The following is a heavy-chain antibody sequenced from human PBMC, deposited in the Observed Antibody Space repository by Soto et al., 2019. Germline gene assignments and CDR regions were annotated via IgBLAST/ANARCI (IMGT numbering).Heavy chain of an antibody. CDR2: IYQNGDT. D-gene: IGHD4-17*01. CDR1: GGHCRNGGYY. J-gene: IGHJ4*02. V-gene: IGHV4-31*03. CDR3: ARGDSTVSSVFDY. Sequence: THPLSYTVSGGHCRNGGYYWSWIRKEPGKGLEWIGYIYQNGDTSYNPSLKSRVTISADTSKTQFSLKLSSVTAADTAVYDCARGDSTVSSVFDYWGQGMLVTVSS.